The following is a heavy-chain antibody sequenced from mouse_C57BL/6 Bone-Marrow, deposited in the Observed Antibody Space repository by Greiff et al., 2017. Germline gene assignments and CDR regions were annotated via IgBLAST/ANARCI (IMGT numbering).Heavy chain of an antibody. J-gene: IGHJ3*01. CDR2: IHPNSGRT. Sequence: QVQLQQPGAELVKPGASVKLSCKASGYTFTSYWMHWVKQRPGQGLEWIGMIHPNSGRTNYNEKFKSKARLTVDKSSNTAYMQLSSLTSEDSAVFYCAREGGHYPWFAYWGQGTLVTVSA. CDR1: GYTFTSYW. D-gene: IGHD3-3*01. CDR3: AREGGHYPWFAY. V-gene: IGHV1-64*01.